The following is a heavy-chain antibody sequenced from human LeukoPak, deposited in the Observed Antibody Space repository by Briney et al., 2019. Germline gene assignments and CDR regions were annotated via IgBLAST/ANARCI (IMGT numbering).Heavy chain of an antibody. J-gene: IGHJ6*02. D-gene: IGHD1-7*01. V-gene: IGHV1-8*01. CDR3: ARRELPYYYCYGMDV. CDR1: GYTFTSYD. Sequence: ASVKVSCKASGYTFTSYDINWVRQATGQGLEWMGWMNPNSGNTGYAQKFQGRVTMTRNTSISTAYMELSGLRSEDTAVYYCARRELPYYYCYGMDVWGQGTTVTVSS. CDR2: MNPNSGNT.